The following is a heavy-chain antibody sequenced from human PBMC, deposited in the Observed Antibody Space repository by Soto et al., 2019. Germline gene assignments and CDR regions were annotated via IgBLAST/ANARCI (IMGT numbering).Heavy chain of an antibody. V-gene: IGHV3-23*01. CDR2: ILVGGST. Sequence: GGSLRLSCGVSGFICSSYDMSWVRQAPGKGLEWVSTILVGGSTHYEDSVKGRFTISRDTSKNTVYLQMNSLTAGDTAMYYCAKATATGGGAFEIYGQGPMVTVSS. CDR1: GFICSSYD. J-gene: IGHJ3*02. D-gene: IGHD2-8*02. CDR3: AKATATGGGAFEI.